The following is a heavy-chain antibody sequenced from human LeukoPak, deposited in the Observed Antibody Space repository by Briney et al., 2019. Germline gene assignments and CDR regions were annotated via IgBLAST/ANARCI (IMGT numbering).Heavy chain of an antibody. V-gene: IGHV4-34*01. CDR1: GVSFSGFY. D-gene: IGHD6-19*01. Sequence: PSETLSLTCAVYGVSFSGFYWSWIRQPPGQGLKWSGKINNSGTTNYNPSLNSRAIITVDTTKNQYSLKLSSGTDAETAVYYCASNHGNIAVAADYGMDVWGQGTTVTVSS. CDR2: INNSGTT. J-gene: IGHJ6*02. CDR3: ASNHGNIAVAADYGMDV.